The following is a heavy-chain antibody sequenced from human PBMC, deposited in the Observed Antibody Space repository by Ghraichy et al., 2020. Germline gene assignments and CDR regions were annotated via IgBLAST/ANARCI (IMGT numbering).Heavy chain of an antibody. D-gene: IGHD2-8*02. CDR3: ARREDSTGYFDL. J-gene: IGHJ2*01. CDR1: GFNFDDYT. CDR2: ISWDGGRT. Sequence: GESLNISCGASGFNFDDYTMSWVRQGPGRGLEWVSLISWDGGRTYYADSVKGRFTISRDNSKNSLYLQMNSLRTEDTAFYYCARREDSTGYFDLWGRGTLVTVSS. V-gene: IGHV3-43*01.